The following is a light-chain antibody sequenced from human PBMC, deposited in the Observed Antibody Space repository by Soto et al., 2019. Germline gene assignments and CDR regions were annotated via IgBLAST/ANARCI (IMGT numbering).Light chain of an antibody. CDR3: SSYTSSSTLV. Sequence: QSALTRPASVSGSPGQSITISCTGTSSDIGAFNYVSWYQQHPGKAPKLMICDVSNRPSGVSNRFSGSKSGNTASLTISGLQAEDEADYYCSSYTSSSTLVFGTGTKLTVL. J-gene: IGLJ1*01. V-gene: IGLV2-14*03. CDR2: DVS. CDR1: SSDIGAFNY.